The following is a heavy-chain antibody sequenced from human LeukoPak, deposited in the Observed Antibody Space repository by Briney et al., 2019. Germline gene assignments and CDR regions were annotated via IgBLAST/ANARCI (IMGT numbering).Heavy chain of an antibody. CDR3: AREGARWEPSFSAFDI. V-gene: IGHV4-59*01. CDR1: GVSISSYY. J-gene: IGHJ3*02. Sequence: SETLSLTCTVSGVSISSYYWSWIRQSPDKGLEWIGYIYYDGSTNYNPSLKSRVTISVDTSKNQFSLKLSSVTAADTAVYYCAREGARWEPSFSAFDIWGQGTMVTVSS. D-gene: IGHD1-26*01. CDR2: IYYDGST.